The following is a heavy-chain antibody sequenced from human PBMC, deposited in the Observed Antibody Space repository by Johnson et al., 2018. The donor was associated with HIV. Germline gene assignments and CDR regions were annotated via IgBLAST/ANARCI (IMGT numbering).Heavy chain of an antibody. CDR3: ARDRLLWFRELWPHDALDI. V-gene: IGHV3-23*04. J-gene: IGHJ3*02. D-gene: IGHD3-10*01. CDR2: SGSGGST. Sequence: VQLVESGGGLVQTGGSLRLSCAASGFIVRSNYMNWVRQAPGKGLEWVSAISGSGGSTYYADSVKGRFTISRDNSKNTLYLQMNSLRAEDTAVYYCARDRLLWFRELWPHDALDIWGQGTMVTVSS. CDR1: GFIVRSNY.